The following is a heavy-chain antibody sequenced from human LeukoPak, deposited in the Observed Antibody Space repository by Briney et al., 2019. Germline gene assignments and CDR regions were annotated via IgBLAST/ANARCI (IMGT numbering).Heavy chain of an antibody. Sequence: SETLSLTCTVSGGSISSHYWSWIRQPPGKGLEWIGYIYYSGSTNYNPSLKSRVTISVDTSKNQFSLKLSSVTAADPAVYSCARTESRDGYNWWFAPWGQGTLVTVSS. CDR3: ARTESRDGYNWWFAP. V-gene: IGHV4-59*11. CDR1: GGSISSHY. J-gene: IGHJ5*02. CDR2: IYYSGST. D-gene: IGHD5-24*01.